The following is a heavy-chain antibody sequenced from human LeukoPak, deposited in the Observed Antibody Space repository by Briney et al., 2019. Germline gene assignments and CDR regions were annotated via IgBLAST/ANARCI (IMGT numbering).Heavy chain of an antibody. V-gene: IGHV1-2*02. J-gene: IGHJ4*02. CDR3: ARAWLQLNPYFDY. Sequence: ASVKVSCKASGYTFTSYAMNWVRQAPGQGLEWMGWINPNSGGTNYAQKFQGRVTMTRDTSISTSYMELSRLRSDDTAVYYCARAWLQLNPYFDYWGQGTLVTVSS. D-gene: IGHD5-24*01. CDR2: INPNSGGT. CDR1: GYTFTSYA.